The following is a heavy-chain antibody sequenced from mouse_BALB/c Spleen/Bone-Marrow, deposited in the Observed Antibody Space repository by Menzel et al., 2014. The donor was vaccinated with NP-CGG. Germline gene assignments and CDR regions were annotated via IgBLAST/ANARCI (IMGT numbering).Heavy chain of an antibody. CDR1: GYTFTDYA. J-gene: IGHJ4*01. CDR3: ARDISGYVRAMDY. Sequence: VQLVESGPELVSPGVSVKISCKAFGYTFTDYAIRWVKQSHSKSLEWIGIISTYSANTNYNQKFKGKATMTVDKSSSTAYMEFAQLRIEDSAIYFCARDISGYVRAMDYWGQGTSVTVSS. CDR2: ISTYSANT. V-gene: IGHV1-67*01. D-gene: IGHD3-2*01.